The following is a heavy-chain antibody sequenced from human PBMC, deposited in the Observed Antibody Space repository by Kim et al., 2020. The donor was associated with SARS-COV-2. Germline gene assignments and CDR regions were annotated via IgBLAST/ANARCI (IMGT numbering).Heavy chain of an antibody. CDR3: SRTPVVTPLFDY. CDR1: GGSISSGGYY. V-gene: IGHV4-31*03. D-gene: IGHD2-15*01. CDR2: IYYSGST. Sequence: SQTLSLTCTVSGGSISSGGYYWSWIRQHPGKGLEWLGYIYYSGSTYYNPSLTSRFTISVDTSKNQFSLKLSSVTAAEALVYYCSRTPVVTPLFDYSGQGT. J-gene: IGHJ4*02.